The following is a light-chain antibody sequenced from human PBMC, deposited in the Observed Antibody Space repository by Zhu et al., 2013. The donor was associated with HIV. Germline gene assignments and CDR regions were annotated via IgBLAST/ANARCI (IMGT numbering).Light chain of an antibody. Sequence: QPVLTQPPSVSGAPGQRVTISCTGSSSNIGAGYDVQWYQQLPGTAPKLLIYGNSNRPSGVPDRFSGSKSGTSASLAITGLQAEDEADYYCQSYDSTLRGSIFGGGTKLTVL. CDR1: SSNIGAGYD. J-gene: IGLJ2*01. V-gene: IGLV1-40*01. CDR2: GNS. CDR3: QSYDSTLRGSI.